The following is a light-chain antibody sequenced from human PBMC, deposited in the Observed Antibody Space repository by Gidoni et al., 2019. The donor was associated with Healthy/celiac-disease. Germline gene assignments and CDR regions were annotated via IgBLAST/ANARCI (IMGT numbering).Light chain of an antibody. J-gene: IGKJ3*01. V-gene: IGKV1-5*03. CDR2: KAS. CDR1: QSISSW. Sequence: DIQMTQSPSTLSASVGDRVTITCRASQSISSWLAWYQQKPGKAPKLLIYKASSLESGVPSRFSGSGSGTEFTLTSSSLQPDDFATYYCQHRGTFGPGTKVDIK. CDR3: QHRGT.